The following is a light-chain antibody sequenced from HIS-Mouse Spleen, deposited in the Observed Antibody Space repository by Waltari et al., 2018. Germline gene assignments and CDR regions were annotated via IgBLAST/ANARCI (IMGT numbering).Light chain of an antibody. Sequence: DIQMTQSPSSLSASVGDRVTITCQASQDISNYLNWYQQKPGKAPKLLIYDASNLETGVPSRFSVSGSGTDFTFTISSLQPEDIATYYCQQYDNLPPVITFGQGTRLEIK. CDR1: QDISNY. CDR3: QQYDNLPPVIT. V-gene: IGKV1-33*01. CDR2: DAS. J-gene: IGKJ5*01.